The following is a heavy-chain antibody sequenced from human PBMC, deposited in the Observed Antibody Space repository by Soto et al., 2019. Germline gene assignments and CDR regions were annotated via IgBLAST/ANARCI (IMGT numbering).Heavy chain of an antibody. CDR3: ARAPVLLWFGESYYYGMDV. CDR2: ISSSGSTI. CDR1: GLTFSSYG. D-gene: IGHD3-10*01. Sequence: GGSLRLSCAASGLTFSSYGMHWVRQAPGKGLEWVSYISSSGSTIYYADSVKGRFTISRDNAKNSLYLQMNSLRAEDTAVYYCARAPVLLWFGESYYYGMDVWGQGTTVTVSS. J-gene: IGHJ6*02. V-gene: IGHV3-48*03.